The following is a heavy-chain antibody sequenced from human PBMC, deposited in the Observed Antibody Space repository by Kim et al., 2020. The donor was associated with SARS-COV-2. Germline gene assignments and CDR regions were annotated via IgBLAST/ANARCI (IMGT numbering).Heavy chain of an antibody. CDR3: ARGGGLDDFWSGYYPNNWFGP. CDR2: IIPIFGTA. D-gene: IGHD3-3*01. J-gene: IGHJ5*02. V-gene: IGHV1-69*13. Sequence: SVKVSCKASGGTFSSYAISWVRQAPGQGLEWMGGIIPIFGTANYAQKFQGRVTITADESTSTAYMELSSLRSEDTAVYYCARGGGLDDFWSGYYPNNWFGPWGQGTLVTVSS. CDR1: GGTFSSYA.